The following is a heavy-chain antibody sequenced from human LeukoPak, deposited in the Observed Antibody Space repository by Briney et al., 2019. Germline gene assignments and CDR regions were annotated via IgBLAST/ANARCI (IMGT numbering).Heavy chain of an antibody. D-gene: IGHD5-18*01. J-gene: IGHJ4*02. Sequence: SETLSLTCTVSGGSISSYYWSWIRQPPGKGLEWIGYIYYSGSTNYNPSLKSRVTISVDTSKNQFSLKLSSVTAADTAVYYCARDPPLGQLWLRPRFDYWGQGTLVTVSS. CDR3: ARDPPLGQLWLRPRFDY. CDR2: IYYSGST. CDR1: GGSISSYY. V-gene: IGHV4-59*12.